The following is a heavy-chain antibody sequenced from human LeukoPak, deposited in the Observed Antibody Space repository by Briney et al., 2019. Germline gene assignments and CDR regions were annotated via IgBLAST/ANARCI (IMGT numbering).Heavy chain of an antibody. CDR3: AGDRRYSSGWYYYYYYGMDV. Sequence: ASVTVSCKASGYTFTSYYMHWVRQAPGQGLEWMGIINPSGGSTSYAQKFQGRVTMTRDTSTSTVYMELSSLRSEDTAVYYCAGDRRYSSGWYYYYYYGMDVWGQGTTVTVSS. CDR1: GYTFTSYY. CDR2: INPSGGST. D-gene: IGHD6-19*01. J-gene: IGHJ6*02. V-gene: IGHV1-46*01.